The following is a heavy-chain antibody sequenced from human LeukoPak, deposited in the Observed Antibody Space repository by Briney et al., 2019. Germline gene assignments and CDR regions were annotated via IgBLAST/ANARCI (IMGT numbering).Heavy chain of an antibody. CDR2: ISYDGSNK. CDR3: AKDLSSSGWNLGFDY. V-gene: IGHV3-30*18. Sequence: PGGSLRLSCAASGFTFSSYGMHWVRQAPGKGLEWVAVISYDGSNKYYADSVKGRFTISRDNSKNTLYLQMDSLRAEDTAVYYCAKDLSSSGWNLGFDYLGQGTLVTVSS. J-gene: IGHJ4*02. D-gene: IGHD6-19*01. CDR1: GFTFSSYG.